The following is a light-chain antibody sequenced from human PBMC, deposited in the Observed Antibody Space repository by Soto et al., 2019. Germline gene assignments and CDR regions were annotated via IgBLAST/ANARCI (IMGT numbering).Light chain of an antibody. V-gene: IGKV1-5*01. Sequence: DIRMTQSPSTLSTSVGDTITITCRASRYISTWLAWYQQKPGKVPRLLIYDASSLESGVPSRFSGSGSGTEFTLTISSLQPEDFATYYCQQSYSTPITFGQGTRLEIK. J-gene: IGKJ5*01. CDR2: DAS. CDR3: QQSYSTPIT. CDR1: RYISTW.